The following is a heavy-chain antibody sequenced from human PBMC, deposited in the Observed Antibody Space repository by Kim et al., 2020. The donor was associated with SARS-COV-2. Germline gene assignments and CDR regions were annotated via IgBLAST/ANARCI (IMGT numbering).Heavy chain of an antibody. Sequence: SVKVSCKASGGTFINYVIIWVRQAPGQGPEWMGMLIPMFGTTKYAQKFQGRVTITADESTSTAYMELSSMRSEDTAVYYCAIQRDGFNKSIDSWGQGTRLTVSS. CDR2: LIPMFGTT. CDR1: GGTFINYV. J-gene: IGHJ5*01. CDR3: AIQRDGFNKSIDS. V-gene: IGHV1-69*13. D-gene: IGHD5-12*01.